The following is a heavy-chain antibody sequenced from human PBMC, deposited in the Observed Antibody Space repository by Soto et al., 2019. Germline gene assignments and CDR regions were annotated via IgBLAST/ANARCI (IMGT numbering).Heavy chain of an antibody. Sequence: QVQLVQSGAELKKPGSSVKVSCEASGGSFTSYSFTWVRQAPGQGLEWMGRIIPIQGKANYALKFQDRVTITADRSTRTVDMELTSLRHEDTAVYFCAKSLLFVDHGYMDVWGKGTTVTVSS. CDR1: GGSFTSYS. V-gene: IGHV1-69*02. CDR2: IIPIQGKA. D-gene: IGHD2-21*01. CDR3: AKSLLFVDHGYMDV. J-gene: IGHJ6*03.